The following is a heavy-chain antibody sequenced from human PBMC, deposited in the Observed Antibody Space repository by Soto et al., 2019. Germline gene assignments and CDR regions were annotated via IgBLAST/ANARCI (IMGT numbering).Heavy chain of an antibody. CDR2: INHSGST. Sequence: SETLSLTCAVYGGSFSGYYWSWIRQPPGKGLEWIGEINHSGSTNYNPSLKSRVTISVDTSKNQFSLKLSSVIAADTAVYYCARGDVVVPAAHAEYFQHWGQGTLVTVSS. CDR3: ARGDVVVPAAHAEYFQH. V-gene: IGHV4-34*01. J-gene: IGHJ1*01. D-gene: IGHD2-2*01. CDR1: GGSFSGYY.